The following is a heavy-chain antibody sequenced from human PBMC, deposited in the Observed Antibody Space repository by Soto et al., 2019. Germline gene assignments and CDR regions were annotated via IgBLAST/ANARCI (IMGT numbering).Heavy chain of an antibody. J-gene: IGHJ5*02. CDR3: ARGQRFSDWFDP. CDR1: GGTISGYY. D-gene: IGHD3-3*01. CDR2: IYSSGNT. Sequence: PSETLSLTCSVSGGTISGYYWTWIRQPAGKGLEWIGRIYSSGNTKYNPSLQSRVTMSLDTSNNQFSLRLTSVTAADTAVYYCARGQRFSDWFDPWGQGTVVTVS. V-gene: IGHV4-4*07.